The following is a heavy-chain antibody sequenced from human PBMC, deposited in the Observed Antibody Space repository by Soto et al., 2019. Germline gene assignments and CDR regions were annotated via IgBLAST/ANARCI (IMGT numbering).Heavy chain of an antibody. D-gene: IGHD2-2*02. CDR2: INHSGST. J-gene: IGHJ5*02. Sequence: SETLSLTCAVYGGSFSGYYWSWIRQPPGKGLEWIGEINHSGSTNYNPSLKSRVTISLDTSKNQFSLKLSSVTAADTAVYYCASALPAAIVPTDWFDPWGQGTLVTVSS. V-gene: IGHV4-34*01. CDR1: GGSFSGYY. CDR3: ASALPAAIVPTDWFDP.